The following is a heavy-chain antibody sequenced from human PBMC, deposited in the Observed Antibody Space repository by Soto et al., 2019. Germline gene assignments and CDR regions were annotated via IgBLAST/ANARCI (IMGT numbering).Heavy chain of an antibody. CDR1: GDIFSSYP. CDR3: ARDRGSQHGHFGV. D-gene: IGHD1-1*01. V-gene: IGHV1-69*01. J-gene: IGHJ2*01. Sequence: QVQLVQSGAEVKKPGSSVKVSCKASGDIFSSYPFSWVRQAPGQGLEWMGGIVPLLGTAVYAQKLQDRVTITADSSTSTVNRELSSLSSDATAVYYGARDRGSQHGHFGVWGRGTLVSVSS. CDR2: IVPLLGTA.